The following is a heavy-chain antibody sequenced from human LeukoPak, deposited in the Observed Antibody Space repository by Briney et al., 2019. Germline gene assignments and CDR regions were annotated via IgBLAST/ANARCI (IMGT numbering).Heavy chain of an antibody. D-gene: IGHD6-19*01. CDR2: FSGSGVGT. V-gene: IGHV3-23*01. Sequence: GGSLRLSCAASGFTFTNYAMSWVRQAPGKGLEWVSVFSGSGVGTYYGDSVKGRFTISRDISNNTLCLQMNRLRAEDTAIYYCAKHLGRGWQEIDYWGQGTLVTVSS. J-gene: IGHJ4*02. CDR3: AKHLGRGWQEIDY. CDR1: GFTFTNYA.